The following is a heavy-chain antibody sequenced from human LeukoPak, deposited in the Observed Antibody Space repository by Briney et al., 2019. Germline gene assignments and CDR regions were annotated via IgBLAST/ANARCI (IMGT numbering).Heavy chain of an antibody. V-gene: IGHV1-3*01. D-gene: IGHD5-24*01. CDR1: GYTFTSYA. CDR3: ARESQFYYYYYGMDV. CDR2: INAGNGNT. J-gene: IGHJ6*04. Sequence: GASVTVSCKASGYTFTSYAMHWVRQAPGQRLEWMGWINAGNGNTKYSQKFQGRVTITRDTSASTAYMELSSLRSEDTAVYYCARESQFYYYYYGMDVWGKGTTVTVPS.